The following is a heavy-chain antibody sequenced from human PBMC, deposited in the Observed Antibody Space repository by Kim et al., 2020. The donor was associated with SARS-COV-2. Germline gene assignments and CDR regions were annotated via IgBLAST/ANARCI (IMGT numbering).Heavy chain of an antibody. CDR3: ARVDQMGSTSAY. CDR1: GFTFSNYW. J-gene: IGHJ4*02. CDR2: IKQDGSEK. V-gene: IGHV3-7*01. Sequence: GGSLRLSCAASGFTFSNYWMTWVRQAPGKGLEWVSNIKQDGSEKYFVDSVKGRFTISRDNAKNSLYLQMNSLRVEDTAVCYCARVDQMGSTSAYWGQGTLVTVSS. D-gene: IGHD6-6*01.